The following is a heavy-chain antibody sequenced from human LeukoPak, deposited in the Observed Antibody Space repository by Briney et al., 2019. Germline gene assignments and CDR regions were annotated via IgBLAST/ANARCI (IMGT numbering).Heavy chain of an antibody. D-gene: IGHD1-14*01. V-gene: IGHV4-34*01. CDR3: ARRYKSIKKYFDY. J-gene: IGHJ4*02. CDR1: GGSISSYY. Sequence: PSETPSLTCTVSGGSISSYYWSWIRQPPGKGLEWIGEINHSGSTNYNPSLKSRVTISVDTSKNQFSLKLSSVTAADTAVYYCARRYKSIKKYFDYWGQGTLVTVSS. CDR2: INHSGST.